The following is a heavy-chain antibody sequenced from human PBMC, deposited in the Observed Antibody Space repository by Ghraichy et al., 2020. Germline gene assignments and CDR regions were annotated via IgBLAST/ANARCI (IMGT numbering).Heavy chain of an antibody. J-gene: IGHJ4*02. CDR1: GFTFNTYW. Sequence: GGSLRLSCEASGFTFNTYWMNWVRQVPGKGLEWVANIEGDGSEKNYVDSVKGRFTISRDNAKNSVFLQMDSLRVDDMGVYYCAGGSGRLIDYWGQGTLVTVSS. D-gene: IGHD3-10*01. CDR2: IEGDGSEK. CDR3: AGGSGRLIDY. V-gene: IGHV3-7*04.